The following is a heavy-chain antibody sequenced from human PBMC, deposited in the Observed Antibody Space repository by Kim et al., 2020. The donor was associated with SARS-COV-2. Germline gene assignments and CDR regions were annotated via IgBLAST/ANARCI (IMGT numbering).Heavy chain of an antibody. D-gene: IGHD5-18*01. V-gene: IGHV4-39*01. CDR3: ARQGRGVRIQLWPQELDY. J-gene: IGHJ4*02. Sequence: SETLSLTCTVSGGSISSSSYYWGWIRQPPGKGLEWIGSIYYSGSTYYNPSLKSRVTISVDTSKNQFSLKLSSVTAADTAVYYCARQGRGVRIQLWPQELDYWGQGTLVTVSS. CDR2: IYYSGST. CDR1: GGSISSSSYY.